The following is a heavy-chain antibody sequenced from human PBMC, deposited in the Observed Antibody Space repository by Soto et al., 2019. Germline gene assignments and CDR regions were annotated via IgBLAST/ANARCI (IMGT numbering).Heavy chain of an antibody. V-gene: IGHV4-31*03. D-gene: IGHD2-2*01. CDR2: IYYSGST. J-gene: IGHJ5*02. CDR1: GGSISSGGYY. CDR3: ARDNRYCISTSCPKWFDP. Sequence: SETLSLTCTVSGGSISSGGYYWSWIRQHPGKGLEWIGYIYYSGSTYYNPSLKSRVTISVDTSKNQFSLKLSSVTAADTAVYYCARDNRYCISTSCPKWFDPWGQGTLVTVSS.